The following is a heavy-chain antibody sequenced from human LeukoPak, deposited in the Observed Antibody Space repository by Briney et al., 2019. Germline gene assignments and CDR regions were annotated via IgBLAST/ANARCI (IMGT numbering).Heavy chain of an antibody. D-gene: IGHD1-26*01. J-gene: IGHJ3*02. V-gene: IGHV1-2*06. Sequence: ASVKVSCKASGYTLTDYYMHWVRQAPGQGLEWMGRINPNNGGTNFIQKFQGRVTMTRDTSISTAYMELSRLRSDDTAVYYCARAFGTYSDTFDIWGQGTMVTVSS. CDR2: INPNNGGT. CDR3: ARAFGTYSDTFDI. CDR1: GYTLTDYY.